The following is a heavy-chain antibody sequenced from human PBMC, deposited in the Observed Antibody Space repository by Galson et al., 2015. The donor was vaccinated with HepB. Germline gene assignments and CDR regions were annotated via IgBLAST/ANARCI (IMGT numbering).Heavy chain of an antibody. J-gene: IGHJ4*02. CDR2: IDPSDSYT. CDR1: GYSFTSYW. V-gene: IGHV5-10-1*01. CDR3: ARQEVDVGSYYDILTGSLYYFDY. Sequence: QSGAEVTKPGESLRISCKGSGYSFTSYWISWVRQMPGKGLEWMGRIDPSDSYTNYSPSFQGHVTISADKSISTAYLQWSSLKASDTAMYYCARQEVDVGSYYDILTGSLYYFDYWGQGTLVTVSS. D-gene: IGHD3-9*01.